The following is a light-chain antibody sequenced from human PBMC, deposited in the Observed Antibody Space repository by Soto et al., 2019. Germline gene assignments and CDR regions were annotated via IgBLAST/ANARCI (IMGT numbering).Light chain of an antibody. Sequence: IQMTQSPSSLSASVGDRVIITCRASQGIGNSLAWYQQKAGRVPKLLMHSASTLLSGVPSRFSGSGSGTDFTLTISSLQPEDVANYYCQKYDSAPWTVGQGTKVEIK. CDR2: SAS. V-gene: IGKV1-27*01. J-gene: IGKJ1*01. CDR1: QGIGNS. CDR3: QKYDSAPWT.